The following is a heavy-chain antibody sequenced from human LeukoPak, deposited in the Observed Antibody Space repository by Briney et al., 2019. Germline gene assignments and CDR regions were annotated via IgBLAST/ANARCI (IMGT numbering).Heavy chain of an antibody. Sequence: SVKVSCKASGGTFSSYAISWVRQAPGQGLEWMGGIIPIFGTANYAQKFQGRVTITADESTSTAYMELSSLRSEDTAVYYCAPQDGYTPMPVDYWGQGTLVTVSS. CDR2: IIPIFGTA. CDR3: APQDGYTPMPVDY. V-gene: IGHV1-69*13. D-gene: IGHD5-24*01. CDR1: GGTFSSYA. J-gene: IGHJ4*02.